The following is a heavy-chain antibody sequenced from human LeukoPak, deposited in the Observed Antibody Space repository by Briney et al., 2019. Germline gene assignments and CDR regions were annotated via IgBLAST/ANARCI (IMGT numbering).Heavy chain of an antibody. CDR3: AELGITMIGGV. J-gene: IGHJ6*04. V-gene: IGHV3-48*03. D-gene: IGHD3-10*02. CDR1: GFTLSSYE. Sequence: GGSLRPSGPASGFTLSSYEMNWVGQAPGKGLEWVSYISSSGSTIYYADSVKGRFTISRDNAKNSLYLQMNSLRAEDTAVYYCAELGITMIGGVWGKGTTVTISS. CDR2: ISSSGSTI.